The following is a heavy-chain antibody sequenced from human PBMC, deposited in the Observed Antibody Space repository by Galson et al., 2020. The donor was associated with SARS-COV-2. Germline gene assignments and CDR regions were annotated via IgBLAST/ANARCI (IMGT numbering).Heavy chain of an antibody. CDR3: ERHVVGNGSGSYYPFAFGY. CDR2: IDPSDSYT. J-gene: IGHJ4*02. V-gene: IGHV5-10-1*01. Sequence: HGESLKISCKGSGYRFTSYWISWVRQMPGKGLEWMGRIDPSDSYTNYSPSFQGHVTISADKSISTAYLQWSSLKASDTAMYYCERHVVGNGSGSYYPFAFGYWGQGTLVTVSS. D-gene: IGHD3-10*01. CDR1: GYRFTSYW.